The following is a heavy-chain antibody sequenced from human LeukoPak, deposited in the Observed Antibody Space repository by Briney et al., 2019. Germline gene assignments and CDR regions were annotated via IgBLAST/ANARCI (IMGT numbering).Heavy chain of an antibody. CDR3: AIGGLTTIDY. V-gene: IGHV3-30*03. J-gene: IGHJ4*02. CDR2: MSSDERNQ. Sequence: PGGSLRLSCAASGFSLSDFGTHWVRKAPGKGLEWVAVMSSDERNQYYADSVQGRFTLSRDNSRNTLFLQMNSLRVEDTAVYYCAIGGLTTIDYWGQGTLVAVSS. CDR1: GFSLSDFG. D-gene: IGHD2-21*02.